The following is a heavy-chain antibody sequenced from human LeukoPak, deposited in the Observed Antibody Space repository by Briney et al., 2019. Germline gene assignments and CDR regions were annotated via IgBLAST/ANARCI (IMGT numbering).Heavy chain of an antibody. Sequence: GGSLRLSCAASGFSFSDWSMSWVRQAPGKGLESVSYISSSSIIYYTDSVKGRFTISRDNAKNSLYLQMNNLRAEDTAVYYCARGSGGVGASLHYWGQGTLVTVSS. D-gene: IGHD1-26*01. V-gene: IGHV3-69-1*01. CDR1: GFSFSDWS. J-gene: IGHJ4*02. CDR2: ISSSSII. CDR3: ARGSGGVGASLHY.